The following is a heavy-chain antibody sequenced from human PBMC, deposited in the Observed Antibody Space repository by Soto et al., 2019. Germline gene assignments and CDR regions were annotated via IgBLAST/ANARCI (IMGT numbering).Heavy chain of an antibody. CDR3: AREMKQSTYYDFWSGSLDY. J-gene: IGHJ4*02. CDR2: ISYDGSNK. Sequence: GESLKISCAASGFTFSSYAMHWVRQAPGKGLEWVAVISYDGSNKYYADSVKGRFTISRDNSKNTLYLQMNSLRAEDTAVYYCAREMKQSTYYDFWSGSLDYWGQGTLVTVSS. V-gene: IGHV3-30*04. CDR1: GFTFSSYA. D-gene: IGHD3-3*01.